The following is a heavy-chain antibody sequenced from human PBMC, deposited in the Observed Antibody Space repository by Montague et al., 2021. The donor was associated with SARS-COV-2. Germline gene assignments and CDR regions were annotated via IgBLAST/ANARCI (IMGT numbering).Heavy chain of an antibody. CDR2: IYYSGND. V-gene: IGHV4-39*01. D-gene: IGHD2-2*01. Sequence: SETLSLTCTVSGDSISSSGYYWGWIRQPPGKGLEWIATIYYSGNDYYNRSLKSRVTISVDTSKSQFSLKLNAVTAADTAVYYCARLLLPATGSFNGFYFDFWGQGALVTVSS. CDR3: ARLLLPATGSFNGFYFDF. CDR1: GDSISSSGYY. J-gene: IGHJ4*02.